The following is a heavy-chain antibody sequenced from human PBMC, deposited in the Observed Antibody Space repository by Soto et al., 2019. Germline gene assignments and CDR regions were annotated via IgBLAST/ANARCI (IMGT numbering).Heavy chain of an antibody. CDR1: GFTVSSNY. V-gene: IGHV3-66*01. CDR2: IYSGGST. D-gene: IGHD4-17*01. J-gene: IGHJ3*02. CDR3: ERLVDHYGDYGAFDI. Sequence: GGSLRLSCAASGFTVSSNYMSWVRQAPGKGLEWVSVIYSGGSTYYADSVKGRFTISRDNSKNTLYLQMNSLRAEDTAVYYCERLVDHYGDYGAFDIWGQGTMVTVSS.